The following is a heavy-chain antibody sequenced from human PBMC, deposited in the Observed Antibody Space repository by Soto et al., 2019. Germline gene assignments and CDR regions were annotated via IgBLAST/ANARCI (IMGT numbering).Heavy chain of an antibody. J-gene: IGHJ5*02. CDR2: IHLSGRT. CDR3: PRPPTRGASAGFDP. V-gene: IGHV4-34*01. Sequence: QVQLQQWGAGLLKPSETLSLTCAVYGGSFSDHYWIWIRQPPGKGLEWIGEIHLSGRTNYNPSLKSRATTPLDTSKTQFSVRLSSVTPADTAVYYFPRPPTRGASAGFDPWGQGTLVSVSS. D-gene: IGHD1-26*01. CDR1: GGSFSDHY.